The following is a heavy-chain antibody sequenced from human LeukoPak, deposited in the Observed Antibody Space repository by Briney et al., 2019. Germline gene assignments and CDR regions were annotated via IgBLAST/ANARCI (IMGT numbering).Heavy chain of an antibody. CDR3: ARQKYYYDSSGYLEHWFDP. Sequence: SETLSLTCTVSGGSISSYYWSWIRQPPGKGLEWIGYIYYSGSTNYNPSLKSRVTISVDTSKNQFSLKLSSVTAADTAVYYCARQKYYYDSSGYLEHWFDPWGQGTLVTVSS. CDR1: GGSISSYY. D-gene: IGHD3-22*01. CDR2: IYYSGST. V-gene: IGHV4-59*08. J-gene: IGHJ5*02.